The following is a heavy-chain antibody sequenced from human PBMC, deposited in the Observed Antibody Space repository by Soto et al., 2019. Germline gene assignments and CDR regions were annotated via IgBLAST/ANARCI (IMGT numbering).Heavy chain of an antibody. J-gene: IGHJ5*02. CDR1: GGSVSIYY. D-gene: IGHD3-10*01. CDR3: ARHAGSYYRMYNWSAP. V-gene: IGHV4-59*08. CDR2: IYYSGST. Sequence: PSCTLAIRSTVSGGSVSIYYWSVIRKPPGKGLEWIGYIYYSGSTNYNPSLKSRVTISVDTSKNQFSLKLSSVTAADTAVYYCARHAGSYYRMYNWSAPRGQGTLVTVSS.